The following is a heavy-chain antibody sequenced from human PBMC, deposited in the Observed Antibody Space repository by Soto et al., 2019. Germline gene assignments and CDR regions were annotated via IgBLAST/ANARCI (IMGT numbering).Heavy chain of an antibody. CDR3: ASSGLAAAGRGHEMDV. D-gene: IGHD6-13*01. Sequence: PSETLSLTCTVSGGSISSYYWSWIRQPPGKGLEWIGYIYYSGSTNYNPSLKSRVTISVDTSKNQFSLKLSSVTAADTAVYYCASSGLAAAGRGHEMDVWGQGTTVTVSS. CDR1: GGSISSYY. CDR2: IYYSGST. J-gene: IGHJ6*02. V-gene: IGHV4-59*01.